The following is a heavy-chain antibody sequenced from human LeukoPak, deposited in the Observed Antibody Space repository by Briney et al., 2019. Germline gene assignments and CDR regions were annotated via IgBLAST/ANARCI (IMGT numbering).Heavy chain of an antibody. CDR2: IYYSGST. D-gene: IGHD6-19*01. Sequence: PSETLSLTCTVSGGSISSSSYYWGWIRQPPGKGLEWIGSIYYSGSTYYNPSLKSRVTISVDTSKNQFSLKLSSVTAADTAVYYCARQSYSSGWSGVNWFDPWGQGTLVTVSP. CDR3: ARQSYSSGWSGVNWFDP. CDR1: GGSISSSSYY. J-gene: IGHJ5*02. V-gene: IGHV4-39*01.